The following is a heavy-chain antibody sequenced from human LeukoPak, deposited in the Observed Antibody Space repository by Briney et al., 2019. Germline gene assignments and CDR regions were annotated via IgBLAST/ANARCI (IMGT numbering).Heavy chain of an antibody. CDR2: IYYSGST. D-gene: IGHD3-22*01. V-gene: IGHV4-59*01. CDR1: GGSISSYY. CDR3: ARVGYYYDSSGPDYYFDY. Sequence: PSETLSLTCTVSGGSISSYYWSWIRQPPGKGLEWIGYIYYSGSTNYNPSLKSRVTISVDTSKNQFSLKLSSVTAADTAVYYCARVGYYYDSSGPDYYFDYWGQGTLVTVFS. J-gene: IGHJ4*02.